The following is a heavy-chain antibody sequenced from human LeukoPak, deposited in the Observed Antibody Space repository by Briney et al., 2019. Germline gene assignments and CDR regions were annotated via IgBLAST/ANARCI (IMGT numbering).Heavy chain of an antibody. CDR3: ARVAPYDFWSGYSGYYYYMDV. Sequence: GGSLRLSCAASGFTFSSYSMNWVRQAPGKGLEWVSSISSSSSYIYYADSVKGRFTISRDNAKNSLYLQMNSLRAEDTAVYYCARVAPYDFWSGYSGYYYYMDVWGKGTTVTVSS. J-gene: IGHJ6*03. V-gene: IGHV3-21*01. D-gene: IGHD3-3*01. CDR2: ISSSSSYI. CDR1: GFTFSSYS.